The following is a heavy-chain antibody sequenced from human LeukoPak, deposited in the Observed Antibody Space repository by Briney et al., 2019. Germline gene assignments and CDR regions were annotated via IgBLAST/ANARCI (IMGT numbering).Heavy chain of an antibody. CDR3: ARRAGAYSHPYDY. CDR1: GGSISSNN. Sequence: GTLSLTCAVSGGSISSNNWWSWVRQAPGKGLEWVSAISATGGNTFYADSVKGRFTVSRDSSKDTLYLQMNSLRAEDTAVYYCARRAGAYSHPYDYWGQGTLVTVSS. D-gene: IGHD4/OR15-4a*01. CDR2: ISATGGNT. J-gene: IGHJ4*02. V-gene: IGHV3-23*01.